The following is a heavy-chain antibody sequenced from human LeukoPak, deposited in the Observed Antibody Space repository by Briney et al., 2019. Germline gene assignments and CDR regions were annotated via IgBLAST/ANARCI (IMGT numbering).Heavy chain of an antibody. D-gene: IGHD6-19*01. J-gene: IGHJ4*02. CDR2: INRDGSEK. Sequence: GGSLRLSCAASGFTFSTYWMSWVRQAPGKGLEWVAYINRDGSEKYYVDSVKGRFTISRDNAKISLYLQMSSLRVEDTAVYYCARVKSTIEVAGTLGNWGQGTLVTVSS. CDR1: GFTFSTYW. CDR3: ARVKSTIEVAGTLGN. V-gene: IGHV3-7*01.